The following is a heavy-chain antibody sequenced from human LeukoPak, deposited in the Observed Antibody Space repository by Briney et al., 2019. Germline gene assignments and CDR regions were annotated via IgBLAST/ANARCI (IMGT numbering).Heavy chain of an antibody. D-gene: IGHD3-9*01. Sequence: SETLSLTCTVSGGSISGYYWSWIRQPPGKGLEYIGYIYYSGSTNYNPSLKSRVTISVDTSKNQFSLKLSSVTAADTAVYYCARAGYDILTGYLGVFDTWGQGTMVTVSS. CDR1: GGSISGYY. J-gene: IGHJ3*02. CDR2: IYYSGST. CDR3: ARAGYDILTGYLGVFDT. V-gene: IGHV4-59*01.